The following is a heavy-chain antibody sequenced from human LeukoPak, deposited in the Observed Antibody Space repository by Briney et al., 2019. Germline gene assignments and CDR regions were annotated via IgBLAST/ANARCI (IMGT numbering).Heavy chain of an antibody. J-gene: IGHJ3*02. D-gene: IGHD6-13*01. CDR2: IYYSGST. CDR1: GGSISSYY. V-gene: IGHV4-59*08. Sequence: SETLSLTCTVSGGSISSYYWSWVRQHPGKGLEWHGYIYYSGSTNYNPSLKSRVTISVDTSKNQFSLKLSSVTAADTAVYYCARHTLSRIAAADYDAFDIWGQGTMVTVSS. CDR3: ARHTLSRIAAADYDAFDI.